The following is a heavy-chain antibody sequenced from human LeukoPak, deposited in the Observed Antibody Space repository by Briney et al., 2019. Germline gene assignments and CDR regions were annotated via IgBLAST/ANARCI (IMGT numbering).Heavy chain of an antibody. CDR3: AKMSGYYWGVH. D-gene: IGHD3-22*01. J-gene: IGHJ4*02. CDR2: TGAGGGNR. V-gene: IGHV3-23*01. CDR1: GFTFSSYA. Sequence: GGSLRLSCAASGFTFSSYAMSWVRQAPGKGLEWVSATGAGGGNRCYADSVRGRFTISRDNSKNTLYLQMSSLRAEDTAVYYCAKMSGYYWGVHWGQGTLVTVSS.